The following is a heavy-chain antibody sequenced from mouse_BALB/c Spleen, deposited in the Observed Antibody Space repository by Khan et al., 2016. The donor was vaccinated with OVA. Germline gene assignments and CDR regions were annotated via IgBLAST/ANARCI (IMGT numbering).Heavy chain of an antibody. CDR3: VRDGAYHRNDGWFAY. D-gene: IGHD2-14*01. V-gene: IGHV1-4*01. CDR2: INPSNGYT. Sequence: QVQLKESGAELARPGASVKMSCKASGYTFTSYTIHWIKKRTGQGLEWIGYINPSNGYTNYNQKFKDKATLTTDKSSTTAYLQLSSLTSDDSAVYNCVRDGAYHRNDGWFAYWGQGTLVTGSA. J-gene: IGHJ3*01. CDR1: GYTFTSYT.